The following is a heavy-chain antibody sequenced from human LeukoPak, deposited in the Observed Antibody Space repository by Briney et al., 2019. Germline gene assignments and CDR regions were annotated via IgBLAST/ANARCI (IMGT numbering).Heavy chain of an antibody. CDR3: AKEYCSGGSCYSAYFQH. D-gene: IGHD2-15*01. CDR2: ISYDGSNK. V-gene: IGHV3-30*18. J-gene: IGHJ1*01. CDR1: GFTFSSYG. Sequence: PGRSLRLSCAASGFTFSSYGMHWVRQAPGKGLEWVAVISYDGSNKYYADSVKGRFTISRDNSKNTLYLQMNSLRAEDTAVYYCAKEYCSGGSCYSAYFQHWGQGTLVTVFS.